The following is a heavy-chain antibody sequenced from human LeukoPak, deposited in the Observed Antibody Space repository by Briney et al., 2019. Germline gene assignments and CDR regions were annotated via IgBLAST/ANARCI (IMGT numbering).Heavy chain of an antibody. V-gene: IGHV3-9*01. CDR2: ISWNSGLI. D-gene: IGHD3-10*01. J-gene: IGHJ4*02. CDR1: GFTFDDYA. CDR3: AKEADYHGELLYYYFDY. Sequence: PGGSLRLSCATSGFTFDDYAMRWVRQAPGKGLEWVSGISWNSGLIGYADSVKGRFTISRDNAKNSLYLQMNSLRAEDTALYYCAKEADYHGELLYYYFDYWGQGTLVTVSS.